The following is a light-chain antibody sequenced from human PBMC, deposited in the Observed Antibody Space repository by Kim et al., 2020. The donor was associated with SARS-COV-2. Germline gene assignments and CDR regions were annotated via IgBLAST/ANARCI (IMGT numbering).Light chain of an antibody. J-gene: IGLJ2*01. V-gene: IGLV1-40*01. CDR3: QSFDNSLSGWI. CDR1: SSNFGAGYD. Sequence: QSVLTQPPSVSGPPGQTVTVSCTGSSSNFGAGYDVHWYQQVPGTAPRLIIYGNNNRPLGVPDRFSGSKSGTSASLTITGLQAEDEGDYYCQSFDNSLSGWIFGGGTKLTVL. CDR2: GNN.